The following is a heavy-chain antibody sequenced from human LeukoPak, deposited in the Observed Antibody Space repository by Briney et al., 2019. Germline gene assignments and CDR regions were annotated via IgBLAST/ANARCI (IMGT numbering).Heavy chain of an antibody. CDR3: ARGPRNTVVRGGPPPRI. CDR2: ISSSGSSI. CDR1: AFTFSDYY. Sequence: GGSLRLSCAASAFTFSDYYMSWIRQAPGKGLEWVSYISSSGSSIYYADSVKGRFTISRDNAKNSLYLQMNSLRAEDTAVYYCARGPRNTVVRGGPPPRIWGQGTMVTVS. V-gene: IGHV3-11*01. D-gene: IGHD3-10*01. J-gene: IGHJ3*02.